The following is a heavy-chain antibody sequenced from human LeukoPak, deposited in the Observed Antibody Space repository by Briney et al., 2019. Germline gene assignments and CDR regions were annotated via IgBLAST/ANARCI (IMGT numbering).Heavy chain of an antibody. Sequence: GGSLRLSCAASGFTFSSYGMHWVRQAPGKGLEWVAFIRYDGSNKYYADSVKGRFTISRDNSKNTLYLQMNSLRAEDTAVYHCAKDPGIAAAGTFDYWGQGTLVTVSS. CDR1: GFTFSSYG. CDR2: IRYDGSNK. D-gene: IGHD6-13*01. CDR3: AKDPGIAAAGTFDY. V-gene: IGHV3-30*02. J-gene: IGHJ4*02.